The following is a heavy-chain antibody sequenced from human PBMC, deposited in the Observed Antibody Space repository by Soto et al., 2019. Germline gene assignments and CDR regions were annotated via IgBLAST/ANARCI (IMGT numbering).Heavy chain of an antibody. Sequence: ASETLSLTCAVYGGSFSGYYWSWIRQPPGKGLEWIGEINHSGSTNYNPSLKSRVTISVDTSKNQFSLKLSSVTAADTAVYYCARGPLLDYYDSSGYNTDLDYWGQGTLVTVSS. CDR3: ARGPLLDYYDSSGYNTDLDY. V-gene: IGHV4-34*01. D-gene: IGHD3-22*01. J-gene: IGHJ4*02. CDR1: GGSFSGYY. CDR2: INHSGST.